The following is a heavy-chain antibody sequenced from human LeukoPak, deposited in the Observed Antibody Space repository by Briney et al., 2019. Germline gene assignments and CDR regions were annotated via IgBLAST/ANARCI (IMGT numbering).Heavy chain of an antibody. CDR1: GYTFTSYY. CDR2: INPSGGST. D-gene: IGHD2-2*01. J-gene: IGHJ4*02. V-gene: IGHV1-46*01. CDR3: ARELGGYALDY. Sequence: ASVKVSCKASGYTFTSYYMHWVRQAPGQGLEWMGIINPSGGSTSYAQKFRGRVTMTRDTSTSTVYMELSSLRSEDTAVYYCARELGGYALDYWGQGTLVTVSS.